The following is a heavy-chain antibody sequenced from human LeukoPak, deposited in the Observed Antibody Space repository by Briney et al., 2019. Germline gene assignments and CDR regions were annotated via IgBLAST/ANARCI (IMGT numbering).Heavy chain of an antibody. CDR1: GGSISSGSYY. J-gene: IGHJ4*02. D-gene: IGHD6-19*01. CDR2: IYTSGST. CDR3: ARDGLAYGQWLFDY. V-gene: IGHV4-61*02. Sequence: PSETLSLTCTVSGGSISSGSYYWSWIRQPAGKGLEWIGRIYTSGSTNYNPSLKSRVTISVDTSKNQFSLKLSSVTAADTAVYYCARDGLAYGQWLFDYWGQGTLVTVSS.